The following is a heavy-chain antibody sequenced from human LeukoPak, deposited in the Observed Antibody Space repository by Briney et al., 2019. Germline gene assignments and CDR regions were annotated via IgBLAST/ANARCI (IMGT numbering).Heavy chain of an antibody. V-gene: IGHV3-9*01. Sequence: GGSLRLSYAASGFTFHDYAMHWVRQAPGKGLEWVSGISWNSGSNGYADSVKGRFTISRDKAKNSLYLEMNRLRTEDTALYYCAKDNCGAASCRLDYWGQGTLVTVSS. D-gene: IGHD2-15*01. CDR2: ISWNSGSN. J-gene: IGHJ4*02. CDR1: GFTFHDYA. CDR3: AKDNCGAASCRLDY.